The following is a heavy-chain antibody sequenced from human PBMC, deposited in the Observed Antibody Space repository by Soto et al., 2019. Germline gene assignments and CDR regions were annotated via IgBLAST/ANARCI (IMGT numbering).Heavy chain of an antibody. V-gene: IGHV2-5*02. CDR3: AHRVLRTVFGLVTTTAIYFDF. J-gene: IGHJ4*02. D-gene: IGHD3-3*01. Sequence: HTTLKECGPTVVKLTETLTLTCTFSGFLRSTSGVGVGLVRQCSGEAPQWLALLYWVDAQRCSTSLNSGLLLTTDASKNQVVLKMANVDPADTATSYCAHRVLRTVFGLVTTTAIYFDFWGPGTPVVVSA. CDR2: LYWVDAQ. CDR1: GFLRSTSGVG.